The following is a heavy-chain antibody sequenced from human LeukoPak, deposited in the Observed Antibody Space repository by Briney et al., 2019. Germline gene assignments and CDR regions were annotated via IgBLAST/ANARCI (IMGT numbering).Heavy chain of an antibody. D-gene: IGHD2-21*02. CDR3: AKLPYCGGDCYITDAFDI. V-gene: IGHV3-43D*03. Sequence: PGGSLRLSCAASGFTFDDYAMHWVRQAPGKGLEWVSLISWDGGSTYYADSVKGRFTISRDNSKNSLYLQMNSLRAEDTALYYCAKLPYCGGDCYITDAFDIWGQGTMVTVSS. J-gene: IGHJ3*02. CDR1: GFTFDDYA. CDR2: ISWDGGST.